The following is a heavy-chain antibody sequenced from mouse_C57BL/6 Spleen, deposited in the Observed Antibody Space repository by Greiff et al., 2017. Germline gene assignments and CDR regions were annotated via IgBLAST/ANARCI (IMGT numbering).Heavy chain of an antibody. CDR2: ISSGGVYI. CDR1: GFTFSSYA. CDR3: TRDDYGNPYYYAMDY. D-gene: IGHD2-1*01. Sequence: VQLKESGEGLVKPGGSLKLSCAASGFTFSSYAMSWVRPTPAKRLEWVAYISSGGVYIYYVDTVKGRFTISRANSRNTLYQQMSRLKSEDTAMYYGTRDDYGNPYYYAMDYWGQGTSVTVSS. J-gene: IGHJ4*01. V-gene: IGHV5-9-1*02.